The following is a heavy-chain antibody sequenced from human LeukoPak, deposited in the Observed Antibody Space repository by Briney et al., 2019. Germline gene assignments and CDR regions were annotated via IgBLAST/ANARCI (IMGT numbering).Heavy chain of an antibody. CDR3: TRVIPDYGDYQENWFDP. J-gene: IGHJ5*02. CDR2: IRSKAYGGTT. V-gene: IGHV3-49*05. CDR1: GFTFGDYA. D-gene: IGHD4-17*01. Sequence: KTGGSLRLSCTASGFTFGDYAMSWFRQAPGKGLEWVGFIRSKAYGGTTEYAASVKGRFTISRDDSKSIAYLQMNSLKTEDTAVYYCTRVIPDYGDYQENWFDPWGQGTLVTVSS.